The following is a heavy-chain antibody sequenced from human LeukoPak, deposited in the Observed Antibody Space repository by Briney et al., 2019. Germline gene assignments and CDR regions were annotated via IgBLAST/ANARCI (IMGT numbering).Heavy chain of an antibody. V-gene: IGHV4-59*01. CDR1: GGSISSYY. D-gene: IGHD4-17*01. CDR3: ARDDGDNDAFDI. J-gene: IGHJ3*02. CDR2: IYYSGST. Sequence: SETLSLTCTVSGGSISSYYWSWIRQPPGKGLGWIGYIYYSGSTNYNPSLKSRVTISVDASKNQFSLKPSSVTAADTAVYYCARDDGDNDAFDIWGQGTMVTVSS.